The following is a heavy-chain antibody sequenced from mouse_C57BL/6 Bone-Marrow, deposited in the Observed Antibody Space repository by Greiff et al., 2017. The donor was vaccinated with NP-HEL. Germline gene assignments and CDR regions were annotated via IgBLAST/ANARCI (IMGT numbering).Heavy chain of an antibody. CDR2: IYPGSGST. Sequence: QVQLQQSGAELVKPGASVKMSCKASGYTFTSYWITWVKQRPGQGLEWIGDIYPGSGSTNYNEKFKSKATLTVDTSSSTAYMQLSSLTSEDSAVYYCASPSITTVVGGPAWFAYWGQGTLVTVSA. V-gene: IGHV1-55*01. CDR3: ASPSITTVVGGPAWFAY. D-gene: IGHD1-1*01. CDR1: GYTFTSYW. J-gene: IGHJ3*01.